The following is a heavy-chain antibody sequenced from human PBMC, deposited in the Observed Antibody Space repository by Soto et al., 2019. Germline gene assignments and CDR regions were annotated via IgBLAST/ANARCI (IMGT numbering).Heavy chain of an antibody. CDR3: ARRDRSGFSYWLDT. V-gene: IGHV4-31*03. D-gene: IGHD3-22*01. Sequence: PSETLSLTCTVSSGSISSGDYYWCWIRQHPGKGLEWIGTIYFSGTTYYNPSLKSRVTISVDTSKSQFSLKLSSVTAADTAVYYCARRDRSGFSYWLDTWGQGTLVTVSS. CDR2: IYFSGTT. J-gene: IGHJ5*02. CDR1: SGSISSGDYY.